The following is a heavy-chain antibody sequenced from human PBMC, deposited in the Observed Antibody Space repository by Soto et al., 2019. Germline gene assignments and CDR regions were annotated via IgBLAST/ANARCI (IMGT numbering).Heavy chain of an antibody. J-gene: IGHJ4*02. V-gene: IGHV4-39*01. D-gene: IGHD3-3*01. CDR3: ARHGRADITIFGVAAYNFDK. CDR2: MSYSGTS. CDR1: GFTFSSYS. Sequence: PGGSLRLSCAASGFTFSSYSMNWIRQPPGKGLEWIGSMSYSGTSYYNPSLRSRVSISVDTSKNQFSLKLTSVTAADTAVYYCARHGRADITIFGVAAYNFDKWGQGTLVTVSS.